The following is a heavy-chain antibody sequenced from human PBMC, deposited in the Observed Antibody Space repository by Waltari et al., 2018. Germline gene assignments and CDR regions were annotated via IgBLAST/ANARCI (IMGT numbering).Heavy chain of an antibody. CDR1: Y. V-gene: IGHV4-39*01. Sequence: YWGWNRQSPGKGLVWIVSIYYSGRIDYNPTLKSRVTISGDTSKNQFSLELTSVTAADTAVYYCARHWKKSGYRFDPWGQGTLVTVSS. CDR3: ARHWKKSGYRFDP. CDR2: IYYSGRI. D-gene: IGHD5-12*01. J-gene: IGHJ5*02.